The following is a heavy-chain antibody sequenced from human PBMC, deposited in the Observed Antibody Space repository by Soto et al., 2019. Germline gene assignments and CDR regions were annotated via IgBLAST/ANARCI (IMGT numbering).Heavy chain of an antibody. CDR3: AGRYCTNGVCYTNYYYYIDV. CDR2: ITTGGGNT. V-gene: IGHV3-23*01. Sequence: EVQLLESGGGLVQPGGSLRLSCAASGFTFSTYAMSWVRQAPGKGLEWVSTITTGGGNTYYADSVQGRFTISRDNSKNTLYLQMNSLRAEDTAVYYCAGRYCTNGVCYTNYYYYIDVWGKGTTVTVSS. D-gene: IGHD2-8*01. CDR1: GFTFSTYA. J-gene: IGHJ6*03.